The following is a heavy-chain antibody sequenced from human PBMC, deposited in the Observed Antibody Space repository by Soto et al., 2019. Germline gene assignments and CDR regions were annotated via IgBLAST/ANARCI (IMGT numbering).Heavy chain of an antibody. CDR1: GFTFSSYG. D-gene: IGHD4-17*01. CDR2: IWYDGSNK. CDR3: ASLPHDYGDYVIDY. Sequence: QVQLVECGGGVVQPGRSLRLSCAASGFTFSSYGMHWVRQAPGKGLEWVAVIWYDGSNKYYADSVKGRFTISRDNSKNTLYLQMNSLRAEDTAVYYCASLPHDYGDYVIDYWGQGTLVTVSS. J-gene: IGHJ4*02. V-gene: IGHV3-33*01.